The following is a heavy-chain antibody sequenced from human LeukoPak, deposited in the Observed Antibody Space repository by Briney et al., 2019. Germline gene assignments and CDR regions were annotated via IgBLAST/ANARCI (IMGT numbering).Heavy chain of an antibody. V-gene: IGHV3-23*01. CDR1: GFTFSSYA. CDR3: ARRYTSSWCLDS. CDR2: ISGSGGST. D-gene: IGHD6-13*01. J-gene: IGHJ4*02. Sequence: GGSLRLSCAASGFTFSSYAMSWVRQAPGKGLEWVSAISGSGGSTYYADSVKGRFTISRDNSKNTLYLQMISLRAEDTAVYYCARRYTSSWCLDSWGQGTLVTVSS.